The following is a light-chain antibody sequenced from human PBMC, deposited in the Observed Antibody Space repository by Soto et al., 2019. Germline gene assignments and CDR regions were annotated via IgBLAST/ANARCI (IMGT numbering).Light chain of an antibody. CDR2: GAS. V-gene: IGKV3D-20*02. CDR1: QTVSITY. Sequence: PGESATLSCRASQTVSITYLTWYQQKPGQAPRLLIFGASKRATGIPDRFSGSGSGTDFTLTISSLEPEDFAAYYCQQRSNSITFGQGTRWRL. J-gene: IGKJ5*01. CDR3: QQRSNSIT.